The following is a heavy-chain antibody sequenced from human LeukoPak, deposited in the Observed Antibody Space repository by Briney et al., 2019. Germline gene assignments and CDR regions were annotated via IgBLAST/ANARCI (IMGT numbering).Heavy chain of an antibody. V-gene: IGHV3-74*01. D-gene: IGHD2-15*01. CDR1: AFTFSSYW. CDR2: INSVGSST. J-gene: IGHJ2*01. Sequence: GGSLRLSCAASAFTFSSYWMHWVRQAPGKGLVWVSRINSVGSSTSYADSVKGRFTISRDNAKNTLYLQMNSLRAEDTAMYYCARGSDCSGGSCYSYWYFDLWGRGTLVTVSS. CDR3: ARGSDCSGGSCYSYWYFDL.